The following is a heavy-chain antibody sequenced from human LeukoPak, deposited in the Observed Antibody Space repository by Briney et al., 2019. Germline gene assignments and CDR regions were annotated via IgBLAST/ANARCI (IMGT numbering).Heavy chain of an antibody. Sequence: ASVKVSCKASGDTFTGYYMHWVRQAPGQGLEWMGWINPNSGGTNYAQKFQGRATMTRDTSISTAYMELSRLRSDDTAVYYCARAGGFGELPQPYYYYYMDVWGKGTTVTISS. CDR3: ARAGGFGELPQPYYYYYMDV. D-gene: IGHD3-10*01. CDR1: GDTFTGYY. CDR2: INPNSGGT. V-gene: IGHV1-2*02. J-gene: IGHJ6*03.